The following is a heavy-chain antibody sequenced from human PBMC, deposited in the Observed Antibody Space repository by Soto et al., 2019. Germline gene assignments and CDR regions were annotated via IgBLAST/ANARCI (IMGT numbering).Heavy chain of an antibody. CDR2: IHYSGSV. CDR3: VREDDGGDRDYYGLDV. CDR1: GGSISSDHYH. D-gene: IGHD2-21*02. V-gene: IGHV4-30-4*01. J-gene: IGHJ6*02. Sequence: QVQLQESGPGLVRPSQTLPLTCNVSGGSISSDHYHWTWIRQPPGKGLEWIGYIHYSGSVHYNPSLQSRVTMSVDTSKNLFSLKLSSVTAADTAVYFCVREDDGGDRDYYGLDVWGQGTTVTVSS.